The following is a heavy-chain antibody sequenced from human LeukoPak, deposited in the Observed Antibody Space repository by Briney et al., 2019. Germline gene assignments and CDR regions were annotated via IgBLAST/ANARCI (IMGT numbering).Heavy chain of an antibody. J-gene: IGHJ4*02. CDR2: IYPDGSDT. Sequence: GESLKISCKGSGYSFTSYWIGWVRQMPGKGLEWMGIIYPDGSDTRYSPSLQGQVTISADKSISTAYLQWSSLKASDTAMYYCASQHHSSWSVDYWGQGTLVTVSS. CDR1: GYSFTSYW. V-gene: IGHV5-51*01. D-gene: IGHD6-13*01. CDR3: ASQHHSSWSVDY.